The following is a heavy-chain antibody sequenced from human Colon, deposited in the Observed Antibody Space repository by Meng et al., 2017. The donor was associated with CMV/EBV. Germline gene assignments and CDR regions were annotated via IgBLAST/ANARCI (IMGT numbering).Heavy chain of an antibody. J-gene: IGHJ5*02. CDR2: INPTVGST. D-gene: IGHD2-8*01. Sequence: ASVKVSCKASGGTFSSYAISWVRQAPGQGLEWMGIINPTVGSTSYAQKFQGRVTMTRDTSTSTVYMELSSLRSEDTAVYYCARAGSVYAKNDNWFDPWGQGTLVTVSS. CDR1: GGTFSSYA. CDR3: ARAGSVYAKNDNWFDP. V-gene: IGHV1-46*01.